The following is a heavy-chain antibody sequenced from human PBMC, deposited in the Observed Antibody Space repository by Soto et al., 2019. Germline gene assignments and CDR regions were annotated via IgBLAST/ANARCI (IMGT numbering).Heavy chain of an antibody. CDR3: ARSRSALRLPIPCY. V-gene: IGHV3-30-3*01. D-gene: IGHD6-19*01. Sequence: PGGSLRLSCAASGFTFSSYAMHWVRQAPGKGLEWVAVISYDGSNKYYADSVKGRFTISRDNSKNTLYLQMNSLRAEDTAVYYCARSRSALRLPIPCYWGQGTLVTVSS. J-gene: IGHJ4*02. CDR2: ISYDGSNK. CDR1: GFTFSSYA.